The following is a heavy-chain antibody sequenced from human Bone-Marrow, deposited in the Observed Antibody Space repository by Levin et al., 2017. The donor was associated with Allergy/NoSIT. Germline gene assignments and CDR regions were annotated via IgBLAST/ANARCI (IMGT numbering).Heavy chain of an antibody. J-gene: IGHJ4*02. D-gene: IGHD5-12*01. V-gene: IGHV4-31*03. CDR2: IYYSGKT. CDR3: ARFYGYDFDY. Sequence: SETLSLTCTVSGGSISGGGYYWSWIRQHPGRGREWIGYIYYSGKTYYNPSLKSRVIISVVTSKNQLSLKLTSVTVAATAVYYCARFYGYDFDYWGQGTLVTVSS. CDR1: GGSISGGGYY.